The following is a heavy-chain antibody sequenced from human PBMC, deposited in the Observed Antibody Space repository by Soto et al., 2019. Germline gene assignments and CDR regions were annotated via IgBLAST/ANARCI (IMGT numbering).Heavy chain of an antibody. CDR2: ISGSGGST. J-gene: IGHJ4*02. D-gene: IGHD3-22*01. Sequence: GALRLCCAASEFNFSSYAMSWVRQDPGKGLEWVSAISGSGGSTYYADSVKGRFTISRDNSKNTLYLQMNSLRAEDTAVYYCAKDTYYYDSSGYPKGAQGYWGQGTLVTVSS. CDR3: AKDTYYYDSSGYPKGAQGY. V-gene: IGHV3-23*01. CDR1: EFNFSSYA.